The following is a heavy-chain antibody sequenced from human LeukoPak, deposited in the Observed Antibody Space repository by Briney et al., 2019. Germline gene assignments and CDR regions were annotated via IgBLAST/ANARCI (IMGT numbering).Heavy chain of an antibody. J-gene: IGHJ4*02. V-gene: IGHV3-7*01. CDR2: IKEDGSEK. D-gene: IGHD6-13*01. CDR1: GFMFSSYE. Sequence: GGSLRLSCAASGFMFSSYEMSWVRQAPGKGLEWVADIKEDGSEKSYVDSVKGRFTISRDNVKNSLYLQMNTLRVEDTAVYYCAREDIAAAYFDYWGQGTLVTVSS. CDR3: AREDIAAAYFDY.